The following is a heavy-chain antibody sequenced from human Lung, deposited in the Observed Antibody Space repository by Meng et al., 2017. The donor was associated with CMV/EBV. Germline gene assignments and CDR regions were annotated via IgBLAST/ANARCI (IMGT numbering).Heavy chain of an antibody. CDR3: SSYALHLDS. CDR1: GHTCSVWS. Sequence: VELGKDVQKPWATGNVSCDASGHTCSVWSRHWQHQSPGQGRVGMGWFNPNSCGTNYAQKFQGMGTMTGDTSISTAYMELIRMRSDDAAYYYCSSYALHLDSWGQGTLVTVSS. D-gene: IGHD3-16*01. J-gene: IGHJ5*01. V-gene: IGHV1-2*02. CDR2: FNPNSCGT.